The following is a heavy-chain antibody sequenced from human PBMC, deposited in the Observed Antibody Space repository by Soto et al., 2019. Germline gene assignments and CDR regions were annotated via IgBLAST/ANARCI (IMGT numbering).Heavy chain of an antibody. J-gene: IGHJ6*02. V-gene: IGHV5-10-1*01. CDR2: IDPSDSYT. Sequence: GESLKISCKGSGYSFTSYWISWVRQMPGKGLEWMGRIDPSDSYTNYSPSFQGHVTISADKSISTAYLQWSSLKASDTAMYYCARLTYCSSTSCYLLHGMDVWGQGTTVTVSS. D-gene: IGHD2-2*01. CDR1: GYSFTSYW. CDR3: ARLTYCSSTSCYLLHGMDV.